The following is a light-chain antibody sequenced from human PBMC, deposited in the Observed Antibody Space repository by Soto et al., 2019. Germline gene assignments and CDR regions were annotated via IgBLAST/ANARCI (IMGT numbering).Light chain of an antibody. CDR1: QGVRSA. Sequence: AIQLTQSPSSLSASVGDRVTITCRASQGVRSALAWYQHKPGRGPRLLIYDASTFQSGVPSRFSGSGSGTDFTLTISSLQPEDFATYYCQQFHSPALTFGGGTKLE. CDR3: QQFHSPALT. CDR2: DAS. V-gene: IGKV1-13*02. J-gene: IGKJ4*01.